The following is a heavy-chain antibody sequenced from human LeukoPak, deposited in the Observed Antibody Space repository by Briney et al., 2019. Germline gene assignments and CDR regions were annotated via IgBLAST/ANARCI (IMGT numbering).Heavy chain of an antibody. Sequence: GASVKISCKASGYTFSGHYIHWVRQAPGQGLEWMGVMHPTGGSTNYAQRFQGRVTMTRDTSTSTVYMDLRSLTSEDTAVYYCARDDFDTAMVYNCFDPWGQGTLVTVSS. CDR1: GYTFSGHY. J-gene: IGHJ5*02. V-gene: IGHV1-46*01. CDR3: ARDDFDTAMVYNCFDP. CDR2: MHPTGGST. D-gene: IGHD5-18*01.